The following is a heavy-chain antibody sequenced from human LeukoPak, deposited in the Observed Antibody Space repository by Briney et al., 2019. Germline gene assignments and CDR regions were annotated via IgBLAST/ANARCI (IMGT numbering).Heavy chain of an antibody. D-gene: IGHD3-22*01. CDR2: IWYDGSNK. V-gene: IGHV3-33*08. CDR3: AREGGYYDSSGYWFFDY. CDR1: GFTFSSYA. Sequence: PGGSLRLSCAASGFTFSSYAMSWVRQAPGKGLEWVAVIWYDGSNKYYADSVKGRFTISRDNSKNTLYLQMNSLRAEDTAVYYCAREGGYYDSSGYWFFDYWGQGTLVTVSS. J-gene: IGHJ4*02.